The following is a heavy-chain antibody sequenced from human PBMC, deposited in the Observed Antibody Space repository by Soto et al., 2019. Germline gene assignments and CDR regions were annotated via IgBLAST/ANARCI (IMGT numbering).Heavy chain of an antibody. V-gene: IGHV3-74*01. CDR3: ASEDDYAFDY. Sequence: EVQLVESGGDLVQTGGSLRLSCAASGFTFTSYWMHWVRHAPGKGLMWVSRINGDGSSISYADSVKGRFTISRDNAKNTLYLQMNSWIAEDTAVYYCASEDDYAFDYWGQGTLVTASS. D-gene: IGHD4-17*01. CDR2: INGDGSSI. J-gene: IGHJ4*02. CDR1: GFTFTSYW.